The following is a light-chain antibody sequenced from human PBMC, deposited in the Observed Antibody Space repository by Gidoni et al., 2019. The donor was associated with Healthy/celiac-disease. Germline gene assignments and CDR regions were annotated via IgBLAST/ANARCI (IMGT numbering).Light chain of an antibody. Sequence: QSVLTQPPSASGTPGQRVTIACSGSSSNIGSNTVNWYQQLPGTAPKLLIYSNKQRPSAVPDRFSVSKSGPSASLAIIWLHSEDEADYYCAAWDASLNGWVFGGGTKLTVL. CDR1: SSNIGSNT. CDR2: SNK. CDR3: AAWDASLNGWV. J-gene: IGLJ3*02. V-gene: IGLV1-44*01.